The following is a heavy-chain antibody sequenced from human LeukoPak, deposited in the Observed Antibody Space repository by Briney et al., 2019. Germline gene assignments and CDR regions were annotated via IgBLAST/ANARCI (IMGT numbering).Heavy chain of an antibody. CDR3: TRFGRYSSSPATFDY. J-gene: IGHJ4*02. V-gene: IGHV3-49*04. D-gene: IGHD6-13*01. Sequence: PGRSLRLSCTASGFTFGDYAMSWVRQAPGKGLEWVGFIRSKAYGGTTEYGASVKGRFTISRDDFKSIADLQMNSLKTEDTAVYYCTRFGRYSSSPATFDYWGQGTLVTVSS. CDR2: IRSKAYGGTT. CDR1: GFTFGDYA.